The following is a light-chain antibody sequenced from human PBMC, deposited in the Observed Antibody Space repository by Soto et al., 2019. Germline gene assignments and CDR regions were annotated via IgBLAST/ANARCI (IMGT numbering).Light chain of an antibody. CDR1: SGHSSYA. CDR2: LSSDGSH. CDR3: QTWDTGARVV. J-gene: IGLJ2*01. Sequence: QAVVTQSPSASASLGASVKLTCTLSSGHSSYAIAWHQQQPKKGPRYLMKLSSDGSHSKGDGIPDRFSGSSSGAERYLTISSLQSEDEADYYCQTWDTGARVVFGGGTKLTVL. V-gene: IGLV4-69*01.